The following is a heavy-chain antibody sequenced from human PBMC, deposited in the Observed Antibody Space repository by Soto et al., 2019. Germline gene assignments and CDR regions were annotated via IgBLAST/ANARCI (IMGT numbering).Heavy chain of an antibody. D-gene: IGHD2-15*01. J-gene: IGHJ4*02. Sequence: QVQLVESGGGVVQPGRSLRLSCAASGFTFSSYGMHWVRQAPGKGLEWVAVISYDGSNKYYADSVKGRFTISRDNSKNTLYLQRNSLRAEDTAVYYCAKERIGYCSGGSCYSFDYWGQGTLVTVSS. CDR2: ISYDGSNK. CDR3: AKERIGYCSGGSCYSFDY. CDR1: GFTFSSYG. V-gene: IGHV3-30*18.